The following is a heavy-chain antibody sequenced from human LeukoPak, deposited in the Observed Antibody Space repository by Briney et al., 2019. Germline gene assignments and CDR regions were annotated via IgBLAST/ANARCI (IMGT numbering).Heavy chain of an antibody. CDR2: ISSRSSYI. Sequence: PGGSLRLSCAASGFTVSSNYMNWVRQAPGEGLEWVSCISSRSSYIYYADSLKGRFTISRDNAKNSLYLQMNSLRAEDTAVYYCARDVGRVVDEIDYWGRGTLVTVSS. CDR3: ARDVGRVVDEIDY. D-gene: IGHD2-15*01. J-gene: IGHJ4*02. V-gene: IGHV3-21*01. CDR1: GFTVSSNY.